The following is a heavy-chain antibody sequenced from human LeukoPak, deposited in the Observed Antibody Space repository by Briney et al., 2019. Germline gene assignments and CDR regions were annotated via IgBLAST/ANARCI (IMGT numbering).Heavy chain of an antibody. CDR1: GGSISRHY. V-gene: IGHV4-59*11. CDR2: IYNSGST. CDR3: ARCIMRRYDY. D-gene: IGHD1-14*01. Sequence: PSETLSLTCTVYGGSISRHYWSWIRQPPGKGLEWIGYIYNSGSTNYNPSLKSRVTISVDTSKNQFSLKLSSVTAADTAVYFCARCIMRRYDYWGQGTLVSVSS. J-gene: IGHJ4*02.